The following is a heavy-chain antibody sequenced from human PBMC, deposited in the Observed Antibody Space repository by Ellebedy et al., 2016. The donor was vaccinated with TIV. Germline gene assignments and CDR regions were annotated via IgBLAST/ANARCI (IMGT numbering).Heavy chain of an antibody. J-gene: IGHJ5*02. CDR1: GFTFSSHG. CDR3: AKDCCTGGPNWFDP. Sequence: PGGSLRLSCAASGFTFSSHGMHWVRQAPGKGLEWVTFILSDGSNEYYADSVKGRFTISRDNSKNTVYLQMNSLRAEDSAVYYCAKDCCTGGPNWFDPWGQGTLVTVSS. D-gene: IGHD2-8*02. CDR2: ILSDGSNE. V-gene: IGHV3-30*02.